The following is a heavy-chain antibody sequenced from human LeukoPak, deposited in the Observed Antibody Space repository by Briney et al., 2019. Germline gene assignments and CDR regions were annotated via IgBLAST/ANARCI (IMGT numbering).Heavy chain of an antibody. D-gene: IGHD2-8*01. CDR2: ISYDGSNK. CDR1: GFTFSSYA. J-gene: IGHJ4*02. V-gene: IGHV3-30-3*01. CDR3: AREGMVSFDY. Sequence: GGSLRLSCAASGFTFSSYAMHWVRQAPGKGLEWVAVISYDGSNKYYADSVKGRFTISRDNSKNTLYLQMNSLRAEDTAVYYCAREGMVSFDYWGQGTLVTVPS.